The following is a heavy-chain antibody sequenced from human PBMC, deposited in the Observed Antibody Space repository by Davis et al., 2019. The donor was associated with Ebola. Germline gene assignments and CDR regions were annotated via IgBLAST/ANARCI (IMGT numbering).Heavy chain of an antibody. CDR1: GGSFSDYF. D-gene: IGHD3-10*01. CDR3: ARGRLPIQTREYWFDP. Sequence: PSETLSLTCAVYGGSFSDYFWTWIRQPPGKGLEWIGYIYYSGSTYYNPSLKSRVTISVDTSKNQFSLKLSSVTAADTAVYYCARGRLPIQTREYWFDPWGQGTLVTVSS. CDR2: IYYSGST. J-gene: IGHJ5*02. V-gene: IGHV4-34*01.